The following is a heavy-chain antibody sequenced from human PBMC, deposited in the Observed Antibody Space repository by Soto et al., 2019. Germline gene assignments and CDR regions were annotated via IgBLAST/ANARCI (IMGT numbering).Heavy chain of an antibody. CDR3: ARESGGWLVRQAFDI. CDR1: GGSISSYY. J-gene: IGHJ3*02. CDR2: IYYSGST. V-gene: IGHV4-59*01. D-gene: IGHD6-19*01. Sequence: SETLSLTCTVSGGSISSYYWSWIRQPPGKGLEWIGYIYYSGSTNYNPSLKSRVTISVDTSKNQFSLKLSSVTAADTAVYYCARESGGWLVRQAFDIWGQGTMVTVSS.